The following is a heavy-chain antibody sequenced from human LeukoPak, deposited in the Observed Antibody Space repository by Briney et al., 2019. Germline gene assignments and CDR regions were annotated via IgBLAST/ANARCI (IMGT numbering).Heavy chain of an antibody. V-gene: IGHV4-59*01. CDR1: GGSISSYY. J-gene: IGHJ6*02. CDR2: IYYSGST. Sequence: SETLSLTCTVSGGSISSYYWSWIRQPPGKGLEWIGYIYYSGSTNYNPSLKSRVTISVHTSKNQFSLKLSSVTAADTAVYYCARVFSYYYYGMDVWGQGTTVTVSS. CDR3: ARVFSYYYYGMDV.